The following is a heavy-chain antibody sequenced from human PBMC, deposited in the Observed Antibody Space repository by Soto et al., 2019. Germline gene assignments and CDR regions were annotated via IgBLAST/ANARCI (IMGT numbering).Heavy chain of an antibody. Sequence: LNISFKGSGYSFTSYWIGWVRQMPGKGLEWMGIIYPGDSDTRYSPSFQGQVTISADKSISTAYLQWSSLKASDTAMYYCARLNYDILTGYPMAGYFDYWGQGTLVTVSS. CDR3: ARLNYDILTGYPMAGYFDY. CDR2: IYPGDSDT. D-gene: IGHD3-9*01. CDR1: GYSFTSYW. J-gene: IGHJ4*02. V-gene: IGHV5-51*01.